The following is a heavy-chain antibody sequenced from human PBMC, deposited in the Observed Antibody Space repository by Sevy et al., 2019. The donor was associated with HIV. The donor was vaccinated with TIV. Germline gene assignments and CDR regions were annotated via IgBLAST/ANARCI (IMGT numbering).Heavy chain of an antibody. V-gene: IGHV3-48*01. CDR2: ISSSSSTI. CDR3: ARDPTGYYDSSGYYRDDAFDI. D-gene: IGHD3-22*01. CDR1: VFTFSSYS. J-gene: IGHJ3*02. Sequence: GGSLRLSCAASVFTFSSYSMNWVRQAPGKGLEWVSYISSSSSTIYYADSVKGRFTISRDNAKNSLYLQMNSLRAEDTAVYYCARDPTGYYDSSGYYRDDAFDIWGQGTMVTVSS.